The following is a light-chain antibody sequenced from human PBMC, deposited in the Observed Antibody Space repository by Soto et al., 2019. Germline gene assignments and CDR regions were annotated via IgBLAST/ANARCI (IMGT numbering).Light chain of an antibody. CDR1: SSDVGSYNL. Sequence: QSVLTQPASVSGSPGQSITISCTGTSSDVGSYNLVSWYQHHPGKAPKFIIYEDNKRPSGVSNRFSGSKSGNTASLTISGLQAEDEADYYCGAFVRSNAVLFGGGTKLTVL. V-gene: IGLV2-23*01. J-gene: IGLJ2*01. CDR3: GAFVRSNAVL. CDR2: EDN.